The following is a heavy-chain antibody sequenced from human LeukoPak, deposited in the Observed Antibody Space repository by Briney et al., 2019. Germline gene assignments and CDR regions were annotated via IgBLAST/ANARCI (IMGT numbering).Heavy chain of an antibody. CDR1: GFTFSSYS. Sequence: GGSLRLSCAASGFTFSSYSMSWVRQAPGKGLGWVSYISSSSGTIYYADSVKGRFTMSRDNSKNTLYLQMNSLRAEDTAVYYCARASGWHERGPDYYYYYMDVWGKGTTVTVSS. V-gene: IGHV3-48*01. CDR2: ISSSSGTI. CDR3: ARASGWHERGPDYYYYYMDV. D-gene: IGHD6-19*01. J-gene: IGHJ6*03.